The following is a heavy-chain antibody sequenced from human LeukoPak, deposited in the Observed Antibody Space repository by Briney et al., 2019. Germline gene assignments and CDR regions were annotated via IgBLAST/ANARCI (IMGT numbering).Heavy chain of an antibody. V-gene: IGHV3-30*18. Sequence: PGRSLRLSCAASGFTFSSYGMHWVRQAPGKGLEWVAVISYDGSNKYYADSVKGRFTISRDNSKNTLYVQMNSLRAEDTAVYYCAKDSRSWNYLFYYGMDVWGQGTTVTVSS. CDR3: AKDSRSWNYLFYYGMDV. J-gene: IGHJ6*02. CDR2: ISYDGSNK. D-gene: IGHD1-7*01. CDR1: GFTFSSYG.